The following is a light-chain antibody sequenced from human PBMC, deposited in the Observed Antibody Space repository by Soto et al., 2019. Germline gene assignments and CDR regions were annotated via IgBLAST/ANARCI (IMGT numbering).Light chain of an antibody. CDR3: QQRSNWPPYT. V-gene: IGKV3-11*01. CDR2: DAS. J-gene: IGKJ2*01. CDR1: QRVTSS. Sequence: EIVLKKFPATLFLSPGETPPFPSRASQRVTSSLPWNQQKPGKAPRLFIYDASNRATGIPARFSGSASGTDFTLTISSLEPEDFAVYYCQQRSNWPPYTFGQGTKLEIK.